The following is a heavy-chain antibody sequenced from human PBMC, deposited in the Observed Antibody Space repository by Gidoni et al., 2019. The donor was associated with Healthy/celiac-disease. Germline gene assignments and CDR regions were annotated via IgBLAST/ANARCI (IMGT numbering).Heavy chain of an antibody. D-gene: IGHD3-22*01. CDR3: ARDFMASSGYCDY. J-gene: IGHJ4*02. Sequence: EVQLVESGGGMVKPGGSLRLSCAASGFTFSSNSINWVRQAPGKGLEGVSSISSSSSYIYYADSVKGRFTISRDNAKNSLYLQMTSLRAEDTAVYYCARDFMASSGYCDYWGQGTLVTVSS. CDR2: ISSSSSYI. V-gene: IGHV3-21*01. CDR1: GFTFSSNS.